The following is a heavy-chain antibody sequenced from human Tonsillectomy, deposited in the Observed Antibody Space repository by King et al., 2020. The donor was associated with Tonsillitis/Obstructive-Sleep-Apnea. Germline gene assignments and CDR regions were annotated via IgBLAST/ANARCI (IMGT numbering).Heavy chain of an antibody. Sequence: VQLVESGGGLVKPGGSLRLSCAASGFTVTNAWMNWVRQAPGKGLEWVGRIKSNSDGGTTDYAAPVKGRFTISRDDSKNTLYLQMNSLKTEDTAVYYCSTGWGYLAPIRLYGMEVWGQGTTVTVSS. D-gene: IGHD2-21*01. CDR1: GFTVTNAW. CDR2: IKSNSDGGTT. J-gene: IGHJ6*02. CDR3: STGWGYLAPIRLYGMEV. V-gene: IGHV3-15*07.